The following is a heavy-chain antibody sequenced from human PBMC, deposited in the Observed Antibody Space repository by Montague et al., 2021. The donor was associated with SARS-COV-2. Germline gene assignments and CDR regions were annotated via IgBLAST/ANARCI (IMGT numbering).Heavy chain of an antibody. J-gene: IGHJ6*02. Sequence: SETLSLTCTVSGGSVSSGCYYWSWIRQPPGKGLEWIGYIYYSGSTNYNPSLKSRVTISVDMSKNQFSLKLSSVTAADTAVYYCARDGVLRYFDWLGDRYGMDVWGQGTTVTVSS. CDR2: IYYSGST. CDR3: ARDGVLRYFDWLGDRYGMDV. V-gene: IGHV4-61*01. CDR1: GGSVSSGCYY. D-gene: IGHD3-9*01.